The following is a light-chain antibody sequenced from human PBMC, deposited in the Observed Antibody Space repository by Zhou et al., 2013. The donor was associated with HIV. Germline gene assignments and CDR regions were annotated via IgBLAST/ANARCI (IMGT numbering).Light chain of an antibody. J-gene: IGKJ4*01. CDR1: QSISTW. CDR3: QQYNGPLT. CDR2: KAS. V-gene: IGKV1-5*03. Sequence: DIQMTQSPSTLSASVGDRVTITCRASQSISTWLAWYQQKPGKAPKLLIQKASTLESGVPSRFSGSGSGTEFTLTISSLQPDDSATYYCQQYNGPLTFGGGTKVEIK.